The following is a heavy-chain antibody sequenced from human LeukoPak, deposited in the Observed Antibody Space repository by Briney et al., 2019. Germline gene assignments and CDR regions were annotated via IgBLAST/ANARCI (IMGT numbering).Heavy chain of an antibody. J-gene: IGHJ2*01. V-gene: IGHV4-59*01. Sequence: PSETLSLTCSVSSGSISTYYWSWIRQPPGKGVEWIGYIYYSGSTNYNPSLKSRVTISVDTSKNQFSLKLSSVTAADTAVYYCARVIDFDWLWAGWYFDLWGRGTLVTVSS. CDR3: ARVIDFDWLWAGWYFDL. CDR1: SGSISTYY. CDR2: IYYSGST. D-gene: IGHD3-9*01.